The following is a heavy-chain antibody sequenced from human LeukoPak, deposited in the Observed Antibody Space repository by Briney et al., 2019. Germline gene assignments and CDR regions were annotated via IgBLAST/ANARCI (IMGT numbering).Heavy chain of an antibody. J-gene: IGHJ4*02. CDR2: IYYSGST. V-gene: IGHV4-31*03. CDR1: GGSISSGGYY. CDR3: TRGDGYMSFDY. D-gene: IGHD5-24*01. Sequence: PSETLSLTCTVSGGSISSGGYYWSWIRQHPGKGLEWIGYIYYSGSTHYNPSLKSRATISVDMSKNQFSLKLSSVTAADTAVYYCTRGDGYMSFDYWGQGTLVTVSS.